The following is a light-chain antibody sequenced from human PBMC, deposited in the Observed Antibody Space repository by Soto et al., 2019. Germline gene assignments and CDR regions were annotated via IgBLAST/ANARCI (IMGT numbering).Light chain of an antibody. J-gene: IGKJ2*01. CDR2: WAS. CDR1: QSVLYSSNNKNY. Sequence: DIVMTQSPDSLAVSLGERATINCKSSQSVLYSSNNKNYLAWYQQRPGQPPKLLIYWASTRESGGPDRFSGSGSGTDFTLTITSLQDEDVAVYYCQQYESTPPTFGQGTKLEIK. CDR3: QQYESTPPT. V-gene: IGKV4-1*01.